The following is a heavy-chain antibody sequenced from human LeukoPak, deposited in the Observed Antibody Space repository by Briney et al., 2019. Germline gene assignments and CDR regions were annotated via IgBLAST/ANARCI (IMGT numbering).Heavy chain of an antibody. Sequence: ASVKVSCKASGFTFTNYAFSWVRQAPGQGLEWMGWINTNNGNTNYVKRLQGRVTMTTDTSTSTAYMELRSLRSDDTAVYYCAREREETYGSGSYTFDHWGQGTLVTVSS. CDR3: AREREETYGSGSYTFDH. V-gene: IGHV1-18*01. J-gene: IGHJ4*02. D-gene: IGHD3-10*01. CDR1: GFTFTNYA. CDR2: INTNNGNT.